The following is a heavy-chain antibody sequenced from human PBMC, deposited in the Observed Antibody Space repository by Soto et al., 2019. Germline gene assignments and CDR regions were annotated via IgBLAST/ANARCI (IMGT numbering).Heavy chain of an antibody. D-gene: IGHD2-15*01. CDR2: IYYSGST. V-gene: IGHV4-39*01. CDR1: GGSISSSSYY. CDR3: ARTLYCSGGSCYSVFTFDY. Sequence: PSETLSLTCTVSGGSISSSSYYWGWIRQPPGKGLEWIGSIYYSGSTYYNPSLKSRVTISVDTSKNQFSLKLSSVTAADTAVYYCARTLYCSGGSCYSVFTFDYWGQGTLVTVS. J-gene: IGHJ4*02.